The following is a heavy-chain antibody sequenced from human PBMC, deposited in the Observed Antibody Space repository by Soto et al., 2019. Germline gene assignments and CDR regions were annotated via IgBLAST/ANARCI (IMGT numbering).Heavy chain of an antibody. Sequence: GGSLRLSCAASGFTFRSYSMNWVRQAPGKGLEWVSYISSGSSTIYYADSVRGRFTISRDSAKNSLYLQMNSLRAEDTAVYYCAREGVRGVPPYYYYYMDVWGKGTTVTVSS. CDR3: AREGVRGVPPYYYYYMDV. D-gene: IGHD3-10*01. J-gene: IGHJ6*03. CDR2: ISSGSSTI. CDR1: GFTFRSYS. V-gene: IGHV3-48*01.